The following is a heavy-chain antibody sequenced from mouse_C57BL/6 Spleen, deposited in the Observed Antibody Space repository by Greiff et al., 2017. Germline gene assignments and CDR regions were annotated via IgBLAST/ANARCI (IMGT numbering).Heavy chain of an antibody. CDR3: AREDYGSRAWFAY. CDR2: ISSGSSTI. CDR1: GFTFSDYG. V-gene: IGHV5-17*01. Sequence: EVKLMESGGGLVKPGGSLKLSCAASGFTFSDYGMHWVRQAPEKGLEWVAYISSGSSTIYYADTVKGRFTISRDNAKNTLFLQMTSLRSEDTAMYYCAREDYGSRAWFAYWGQGTLVTVSA. J-gene: IGHJ3*01. D-gene: IGHD1-1*01.